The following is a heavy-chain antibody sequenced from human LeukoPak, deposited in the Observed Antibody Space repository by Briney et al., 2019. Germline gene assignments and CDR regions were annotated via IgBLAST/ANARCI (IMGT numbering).Heavy chain of an antibody. J-gene: IGHJ4*02. CDR2: ISGSGGST. D-gene: IGHD3-16*01. CDR1: GFTFSSYA. V-gene: IGHV3-23*01. CDR3: TTAVRGGIDY. Sequence: GGSLRLSCAASGFTFSSYAMSWVRQAPGKGLEWVSAISGSGGSTYYADSVKGRFTISRDNSKNTLYLQMNSLKTEDTAVYYCTTAVRGGIDYWGQGTLVTVSS.